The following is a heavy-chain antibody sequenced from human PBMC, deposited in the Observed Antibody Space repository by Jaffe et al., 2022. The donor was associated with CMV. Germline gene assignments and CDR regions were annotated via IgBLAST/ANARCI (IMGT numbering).Heavy chain of an antibody. Sequence: QVQLVQSGAEVKKPGASVKVSCKASGYTFTSYYMHWVRQAPGQGLEWMGIINPSGGSTSYAQKFQGRVTMTRDTSTSTVYMELSSLRSEDTAVYYCARDRRDFEYPPYSPWFDPWGQGTLVTVSS. D-gene: IGHD2-2*01. CDR1: GYTFTSYY. CDR2: INPSGGST. J-gene: IGHJ5*02. V-gene: IGHV1-46*01. CDR3: ARDRRDFEYPPYSPWFDP.